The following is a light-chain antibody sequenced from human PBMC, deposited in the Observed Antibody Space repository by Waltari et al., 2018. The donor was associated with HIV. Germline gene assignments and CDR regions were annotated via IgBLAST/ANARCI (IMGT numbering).Light chain of an antibody. Sequence: SYELTQPSSVSVSPGQTARTTCSGDVLAKKYARWFQQKPDQAPGLVIYKDSERPSGIPERFSGSSSGTTVTLTISGAQVEDEADYYCYSAADNNWVFGGGTKLTVL. CDR2: KDS. V-gene: IGLV3-27*01. J-gene: IGLJ3*02. CDR3: YSAADNNWV. CDR1: VLAKKY.